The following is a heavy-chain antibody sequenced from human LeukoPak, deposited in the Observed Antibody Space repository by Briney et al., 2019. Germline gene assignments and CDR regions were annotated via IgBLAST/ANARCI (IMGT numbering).Heavy chain of an antibody. V-gene: IGHV5-51*01. CDR2: INPSDSDT. CDR3: ARAWSFDY. CDR1: GYSFTNYW. Sequence: GESLKISCKGSGYSFTNYWIAWVRQMPGRGLEWMVIINPSDSDTRYSPSFQGQVTISADKSISTAYPRWSSLKASDSAMYYCARAWSFDYWGQGTLVTVSS. J-gene: IGHJ4*02. D-gene: IGHD1-1*01.